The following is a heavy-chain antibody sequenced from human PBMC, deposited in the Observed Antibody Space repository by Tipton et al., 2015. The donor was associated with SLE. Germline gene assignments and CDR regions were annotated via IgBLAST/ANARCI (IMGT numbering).Heavy chain of an antibody. Sequence: TLSLTCAVYGGSVSGHYWSWIRQPPGKGLEWIGEINRSGRTNYNPSLKSRVTISVDTSKNQFSLKLSSVTAADTAVYYCARDGGSSWYQVGFDYWGQGTLVTVSS. V-gene: IGHV4-34*01. J-gene: IGHJ4*02. CDR2: INRSGRT. D-gene: IGHD6-13*01. CDR3: ARDGGSSWYQVGFDY. CDR1: GGSVSGHY.